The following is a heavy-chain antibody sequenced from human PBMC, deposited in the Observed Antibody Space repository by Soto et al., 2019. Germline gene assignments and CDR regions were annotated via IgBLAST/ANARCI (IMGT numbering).Heavy chain of an antibody. D-gene: IGHD3-3*01. J-gene: IGHJ5*02. V-gene: IGHV4-34*01. CDR1: GGSFSGYY. CDR3: ARGAGYYDFWSGYSNWFDP. CDR2: INHSGST. Sequence: SETLSLTCAVYGGSFSGYYWSWIRQPPGKGLEWIGEINHSGSTNYNPSLKSRVTISVDTSKNQFSLKLSSVTAADTAVYYCARGAGYYDFWSGYSNWFDPWGQGTLVTVSS.